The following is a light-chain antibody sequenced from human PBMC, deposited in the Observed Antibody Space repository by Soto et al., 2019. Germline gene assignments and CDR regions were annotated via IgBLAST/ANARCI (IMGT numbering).Light chain of an antibody. V-gene: IGKV3-15*01. Sequence: EIVMTQSTASGSVSPGARAXLXXXASQSVSTNLAWYQQKPGQVPRVLIYGASTRATEIPARFSGSGSGTEFTLTIDSLQSEDFAVYYCQQYNNWPRTFGQGTKVDI. J-gene: IGKJ1*01. CDR1: QSVSTN. CDR3: QQYNNWPRT. CDR2: GAS.